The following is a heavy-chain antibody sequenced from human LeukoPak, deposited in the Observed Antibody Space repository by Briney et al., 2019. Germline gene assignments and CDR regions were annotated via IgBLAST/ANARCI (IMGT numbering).Heavy chain of an antibody. Sequence: ASMKVSCKASCYTFTSYGISWVRQAPGQGLEWMGWISAYNGNTNYAQKLQGRVTMSTDTSTSTAYMELRSLRSDDTAVYYCARARGYYDSSGYCFDYWGQGTLVTVSS. J-gene: IGHJ4*02. CDR3: ARARGYYDSSGYCFDY. CDR1: CYTFTSYG. D-gene: IGHD3-22*01. CDR2: ISAYNGNT. V-gene: IGHV1-18*01.